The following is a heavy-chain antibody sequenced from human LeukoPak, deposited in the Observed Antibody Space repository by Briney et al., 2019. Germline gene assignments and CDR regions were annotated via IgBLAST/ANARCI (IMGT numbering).Heavy chain of an antibody. J-gene: IGHJ4*02. D-gene: IGHD6-6*01. CDR3: AKDGESIAARLRTYYFDY. CDR2: ISGSGGST. Sequence: PGGSLRLSCAASGFTFSSYAMSWVCQAPGKGLEWVSAISGSGGSTYYADSVKGRFTISRDNSKNTLYLQMNSLRAEDTAVYYCAKDGESIAARLRTYYFDYWGQGTLVTVSS. V-gene: IGHV3-23*01. CDR1: GFTFSSYA.